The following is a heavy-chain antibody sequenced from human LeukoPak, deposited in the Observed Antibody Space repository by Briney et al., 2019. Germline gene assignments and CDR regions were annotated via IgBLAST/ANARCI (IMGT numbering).Heavy chain of an antibody. J-gene: IGHJ4*02. CDR1: GFTFSSYG. Sequence: GGSLRLSCAASGFTFSSYGMHWVRQAPGKGLEWVAVISYDGSNKYYADSVKGRFTISRDNSKNTLYLQMNSLRAEDTAVYYCAKAGNMVRGVIGYWGQGTLVTVSS. V-gene: IGHV3-30*18. D-gene: IGHD3-10*01. CDR2: ISYDGSNK. CDR3: AKAGNMVRGVIGY.